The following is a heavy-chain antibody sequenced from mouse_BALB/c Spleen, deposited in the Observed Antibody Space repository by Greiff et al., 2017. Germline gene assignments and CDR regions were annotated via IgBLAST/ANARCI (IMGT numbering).Heavy chain of an antibody. CDR3: ARGYYGNYVDY. Sequence: VQLQQSGADLAKPGASVKMSCKASGYTFTSYWMHWVKQRPGQGLEWIGYINPSTGYTEYNQKFKDKATLTADKSSSTAYMQLSSLTSEDSAVYYCARGYYGNYVDYWGQGTTLTVSS. CDR1: GYTFTSYW. J-gene: IGHJ2*01. D-gene: IGHD2-1*01. CDR2: INPSTGYT. V-gene: IGHV1-7*01.